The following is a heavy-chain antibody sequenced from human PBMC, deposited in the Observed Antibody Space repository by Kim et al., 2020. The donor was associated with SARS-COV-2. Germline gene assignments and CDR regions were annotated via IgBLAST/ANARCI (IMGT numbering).Heavy chain of an antibody. CDR3: ARRTVAGIEDAGEKFDL. J-gene: IGHJ2*01. Sequence: GESLKISCKGSGYSFTSYWIGWVRQMPGKGLEWMGIIYPGDSDTRYSPSFQGQVTISADKSISTAYLQWSSLKASDTAMYYCARRTVAGIEDAGEKFDLWGRGTLVTVSS. CDR2: IYPGDSDT. V-gene: IGHV5-51*01. CDR1: GYSFTSYW. D-gene: IGHD6-19*01.